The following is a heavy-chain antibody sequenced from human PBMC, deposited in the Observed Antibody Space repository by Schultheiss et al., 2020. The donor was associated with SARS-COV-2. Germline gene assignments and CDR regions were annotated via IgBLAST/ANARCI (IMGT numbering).Heavy chain of an antibody. CDR2: IYHSGST. J-gene: IGHJ4*02. V-gene: IGHV4-38-2*02. CDR3: ARDAFAGGSTSGHY. Sequence: SETLSLTCTVSGYSISSGYYWGWIRQPPGKGLEWIGSIYHSGSTYYNPSLKSRVTISVDTSKNQFSLKLSSVTAADTAVYYCARDAFAGGSTSGHYWGQGTLVTVSS. D-gene: IGHD2-2*01. CDR1: GYSISSGYY.